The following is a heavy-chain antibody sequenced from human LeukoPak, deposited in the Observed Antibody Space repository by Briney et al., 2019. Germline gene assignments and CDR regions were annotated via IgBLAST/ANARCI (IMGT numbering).Heavy chain of an antibody. CDR2: IIPIFGTA. V-gene: IGHV1-69*05. CDR1: GGTFSSYA. CDR3: ARLGGKAASPYDY. J-gene: IGHJ4*02. Sequence: SVKVSCKASGGTFSSYAISWVRQAPGQGLEWMGGIIPIFGTANYAQKFQGRVTITTDESTSTAYMELSSLRSEDTAAYYCARLGGKAASPYDYWGQGTLVTVSS. D-gene: IGHD3-16*01.